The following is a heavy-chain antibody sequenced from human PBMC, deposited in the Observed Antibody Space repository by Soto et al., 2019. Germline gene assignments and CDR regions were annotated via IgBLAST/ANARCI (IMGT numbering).Heavy chain of an antibody. CDR2: ISYDGNLK. CDR1: GFTFSNFG. V-gene: IGHV3-30*03. D-gene: IGHD6-13*01. Sequence: QVQLVESGGGVVQHGRSLRLSCVVSGFTFSNFGMQWGRQAPGKGLEWVASISYDGNLKYSADSVKGRFTISRDNSKNTLYLQMNSLSGEDTAVYYCARFWGPITAAVDDFWGQGTLVTVSS. J-gene: IGHJ4*02. CDR3: ARFWGPITAAVDDF.